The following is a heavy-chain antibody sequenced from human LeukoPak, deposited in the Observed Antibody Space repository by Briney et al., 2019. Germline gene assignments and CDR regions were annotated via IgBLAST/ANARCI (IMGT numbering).Heavy chain of an antibody. D-gene: IGHD6-19*01. CDR3: ARQIKPSSGWYLNWFDP. J-gene: IGHJ5*02. CDR1: GGSISSSSYY. Sequence: SETLSLTCTVSGGSISSSSYYWGWIRQPPGKGLEWIWFIYYSGSTYYNPSLKSRVTISVDTSKNQFSLKLSSVTAADTAVYYCARQIKPSSGWYLNWFDPWGQGTLVTVSS. V-gene: IGHV4-39*01. CDR2: IYYSGST.